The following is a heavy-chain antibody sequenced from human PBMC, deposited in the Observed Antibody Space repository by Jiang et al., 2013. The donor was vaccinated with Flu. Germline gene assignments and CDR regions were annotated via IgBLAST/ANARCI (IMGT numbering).Heavy chain of an antibody. Sequence: GPGLVKPSETLSLTCTVSGGSISSYYWSWIRQPPGKGLEWIGYIYYSGSTNYNPSLKSRVTISVDTSKNQFSLKLSSVTAADTAVYYCARVLTNYYGSGKIKNDAFDIWAKGQWSPSLQ. D-gene: IGHD3-10*01. CDR1: GGSISSYY. CDR2: IYYSGST. J-gene: IGHJ3*02. V-gene: IGHV4-59*01. CDR3: ARVLTNYYGSGKIKNDAFDI.